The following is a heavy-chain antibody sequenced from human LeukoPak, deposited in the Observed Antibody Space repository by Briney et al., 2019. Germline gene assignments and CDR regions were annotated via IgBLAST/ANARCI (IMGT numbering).Heavy chain of an antibody. D-gene: IGHD3-22*01. J-gene: IGHJ4*02. Sequence: GGSLRLSCAASGFTFSSYAMHWVRQAPGKGLEWVAIISSDGNDRYYADSVKRRFTISRDNFKNTLYLQMSSLRAEDTAVYYCARGDYFDSSAYYSLDYWGQGTLVTVSS. CDR2: ISSDGNDR. V-gene: IGHV3-30*15. CDR3: ARGDYFDSSAYYSLDY. CDR1: GFTFSSYA.